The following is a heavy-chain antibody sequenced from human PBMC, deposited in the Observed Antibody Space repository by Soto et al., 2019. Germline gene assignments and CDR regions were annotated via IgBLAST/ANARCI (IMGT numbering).Heavy chain of an antibody. Sequence: QMQLVQSGPEVKKPGTSVKVSCKASGFTFTSSAMQWVRQARGQRLEWIGWIVVGSGNTNYAQKFQERVTITRDMATSTAYRELSSLRSEDTAVYYCAADGVDGDTGWYFDLWGRGTLVTVSS. D-gene: IGHD4-17*01. CDR3: AADGVDGDTGWYFDL. CDR2: IVVGSGNT. CDR1: GFTFTSSA. V-gene: IGHV1-58*02. J-gene: IGHJ2*01.